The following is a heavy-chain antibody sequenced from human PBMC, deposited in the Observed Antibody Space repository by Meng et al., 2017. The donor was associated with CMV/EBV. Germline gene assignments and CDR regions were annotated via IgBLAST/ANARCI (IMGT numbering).Heavy chain of an antibody. CDR2: IYPGDSDT. CDR3: ARPRGLREPHAFDI. Sequence: KVSCKGSGYSFTSYWIGWVRQVPGKGLEWMGIIYPGDSDTRYSPSFQGQVTISADKSISTAYLQWSSLKASDTAMYYCARPRGLREPHAFDIWGQGTMVTVSS. CDR1: GYSFTSYW. D-gene: IGHD3-16*01. J-gene: IGHJ3*02. V-gene: IGHV5-51*01.